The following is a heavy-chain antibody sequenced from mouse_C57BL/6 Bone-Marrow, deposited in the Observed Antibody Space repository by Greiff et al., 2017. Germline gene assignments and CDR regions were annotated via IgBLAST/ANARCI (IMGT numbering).Heavy chain of an antibody. CDR2: ISNGGGST. Sequence: EVKLVESGGGLVQPGGSLKLSCAASGFTFSDYYMYWVRQTPEKRLEWVAYISNGGGSTYYPDTVKGRFTISRDNAKNTLYLQMSRLKSEDTAMYYCARRGDPDYFDYWGQGTTLTVSS. CDR1: GFTFSDYY. D-gene: IGHD2-13*01. J-gene: IGHJ2*01. V-gene: IGHV5-12*01. CDR3: ARRGDPDYFDY.